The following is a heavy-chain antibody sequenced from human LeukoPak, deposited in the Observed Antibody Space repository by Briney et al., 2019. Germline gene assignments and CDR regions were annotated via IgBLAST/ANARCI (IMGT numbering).Heavy chain of an antibody. V-gene: IGHV3-20*04. CDR2: INWNGGST. CDR3: ARGRGYYGSGSYYPTAYYYYYYMDV. Sequence: GSLRLSCAASGFTFDDYGMSWVRQAPGKGLEWVSGINWNGGSTGYADSVKGRFTISRDNAKNSLYLQMNSLRAEDTALYYCARGRGYYGSGSYYPTAYYYYYYMDVWGKGTTVTVSS. CDR1: GFTFDDYG. D-gene: IGHD3-10*01. J-gene: IGHJ6*03.